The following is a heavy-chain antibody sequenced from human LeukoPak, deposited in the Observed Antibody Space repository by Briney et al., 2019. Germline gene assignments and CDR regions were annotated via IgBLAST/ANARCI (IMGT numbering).Heavy chain of an antibody. D-gene: IGHD5-18*01. CDR3: VKDEWIQLWGNYYYYMDV. J-gene: IGHJ6*03. Sequence: GGSLRLSCAASGFTFSSYAMSWVRQAPGKGLEWVSAISGSGGSTYYADSVKGRFTISRDNSKNTLYLQMNSLRAEDTAVYYCVKDEWIQLWGNYYYYMDVWGKGTTVTVSS. CDR1: GFTFSSYA. CDR2: ISGSGGST. V-gene: IGHV3-23*01.